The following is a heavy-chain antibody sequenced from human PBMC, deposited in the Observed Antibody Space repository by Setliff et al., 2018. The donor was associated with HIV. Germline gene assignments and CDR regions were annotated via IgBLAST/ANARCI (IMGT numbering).Heavy chain of an antibody. CDR1: TESLTRYD. J-gene: IGHJ4*02. CDR2: IDDSGSI. CDR3: ASSLFGGAKTYFDY. V-gene: IGHV4-34*01. Sequence: LSFTCAVYTESLTRYDWAWIRQSPEKGLEWIGEIDDSGSIIYNPSLQSRVTISVDTSKNQFSLKLSSVTAADTAVYYCASSLFGGAKTYFDYWGQGTLVTVSS. D-gene: IGHD3-16*01.